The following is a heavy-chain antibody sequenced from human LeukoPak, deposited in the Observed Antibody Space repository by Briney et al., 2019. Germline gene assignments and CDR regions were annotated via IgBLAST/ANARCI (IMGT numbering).Heavy chain of an antibody. CDR2: MNPNSGNT. J-gene: IGHJ5*02. CDR3: ARGNFYYDSSGYRGFDP. CDR1: GYTFTSYD. V-gene: IGHV1-8*01. D-gene: IGHD3-22*01. Sequence: ASVKVSCKASGYTFTSYDINWVRQATGQGLEWMGWMNPNSGNTGYAQNFQGRVTMTRNTSISTAYMELSSLRSEDTAVYYCARGNFYYDSSGYRGFDPWGQGTLVTVSS.